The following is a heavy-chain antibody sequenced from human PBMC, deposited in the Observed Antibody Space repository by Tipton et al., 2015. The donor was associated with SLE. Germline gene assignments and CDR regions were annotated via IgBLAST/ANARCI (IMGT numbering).Heavy chain of an antibody. D-gene: IGHD1-26*01. Sequence: LRLSCAASGFTFSDYYWSWIRQPPGKGLEWIGEINHSGSTNYNPSLKSRVTISVDTSKNQFSLKLSSVTAADTAVYYCAREASYPFGMDVWGQGTTVTVSS. CDR1: GFTFSDYY. J-gene: IGHJ6*02. CDR2: INHSGST. V-gene: IGHV4-34*01. CDR3: AREASYPFGMDV.